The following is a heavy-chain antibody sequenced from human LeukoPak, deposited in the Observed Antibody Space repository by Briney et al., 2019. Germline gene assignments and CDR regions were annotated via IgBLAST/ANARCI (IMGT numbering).Heavy chain of an antibody. V-gene: IGHV1-18*01. J-gene: IGHJ4*02. D-gene: IGHD2-2*01. CDR3: ARSGSSTSLVFDY. Sequence: ASVKVSCKASGYTFTSYGISWVRQAPGQGLEWMGWISGYNGNTNYAQNLQGRVTMTTDTSTSTVYMELRSLRSDDTAVYYCARSGSSTSLVFDYWGQGTLVTVSS. CDR2: ISGYNGNT. CDR1: GYTFTSYG.